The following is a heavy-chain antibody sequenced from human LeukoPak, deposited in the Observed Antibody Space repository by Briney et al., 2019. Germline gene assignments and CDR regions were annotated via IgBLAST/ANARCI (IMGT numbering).Heavy chain of an antibody. V-gene: IGHV4-34*01. D-gene: IGHD3-10*01. J-gene: IGHJ5*02. CDR2: TNHSGST. CDR3: ARASRFRRWFDP. Sequence: SGTLSLTCAVYGGSFSGYYWSWIRQPPGKGLEWIGETNHSGSTNYNPSLKSRVTISVDTSKNQFSLKLSSVTAADTAVYYCARASRFRRWFDPWGQGTLVTVSS. CDR1: GGSFSGYY.